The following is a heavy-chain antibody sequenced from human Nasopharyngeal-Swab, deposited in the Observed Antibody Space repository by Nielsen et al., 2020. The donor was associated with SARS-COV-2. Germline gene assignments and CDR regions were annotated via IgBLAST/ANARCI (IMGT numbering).Heavy chain of an antibody. CDR1: GFTFSSYS. D-gene: IGHD1-26*01. V-gene: IGHV3-21*01. CDR3: ARDRMRGSSDYFDY. Sequence: GESLKISCAASGFTFSSYSMNWVRQAPGKGLEWVSSISSSSSYIYYADSVKGRFTISRDNAKNSLYLQMNSLRAEDTAVYYCARDRMRGSSDYFDYWGQGTLVTVSS. CDR2: ISSSSSYI. J-gene: IGHJ4*02.